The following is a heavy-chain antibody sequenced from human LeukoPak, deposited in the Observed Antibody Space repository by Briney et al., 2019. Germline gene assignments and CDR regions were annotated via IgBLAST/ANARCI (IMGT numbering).Heavy chain of an antibody. CDR3: VRGNQPNCDS. D-gene: IGHD1-14*01. V-gene: IGHV4-4*02. CDR2: VHHTGGT. J-gene: IGHJ4*02. CDR1: GASVSSTNW. Sequence: SETLSLTCAVSGASVSSTNWWRSVRQPPGKGLEWIGEVHHTGGTNYSPSLKSRVTVSLDESKNQFSLRLISVTAADTAVYYCVRGNQPNCDSWGQGTLVTVSS.